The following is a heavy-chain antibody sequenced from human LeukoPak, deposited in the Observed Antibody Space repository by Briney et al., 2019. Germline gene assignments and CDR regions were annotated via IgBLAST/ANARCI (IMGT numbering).Heavy chain of an antibody. CDR3: AKTDHTIFGVVPLLFDY. J-gene: IGHJ4*02. Sequence: GGSLRLSCAASGFTFSSYAMSWVRQAPGKGLEWVSAISGSGGSTYYADSVKGRFTISRDNSKNTLYLQMNSLRAEDTAVYYCAKTDHTIFGVVPLLFDYWGQGTLVTVSS. D-gene: IGHD3-3*01. CDR1: GFTFSSYA. V-gene: IGHV3-23*01. CDR2: ISGSGGST.